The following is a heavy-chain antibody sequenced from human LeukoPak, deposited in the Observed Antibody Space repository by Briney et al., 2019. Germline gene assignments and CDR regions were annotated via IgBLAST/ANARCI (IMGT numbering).Heavy chain of an antibody. V-gene: IGHV3-74*01. Sequence: GGSLGLSCVASGFTFDNYWVHWVRQAPGKGLVWVSRISRDGRTTNYADSVKGRFTISRDNAKNTLYLQMNILKAEDTAIYYCARGPPYAGGYYVGDYWGQGILVTVSS. CDR2: ISRDGRTT. D-gene: IGHD1-26*01. CDR3: ARGPPYAGGYYVGDY. CDR1: GFTFDNYW. J-gene: IGHJ4*02.